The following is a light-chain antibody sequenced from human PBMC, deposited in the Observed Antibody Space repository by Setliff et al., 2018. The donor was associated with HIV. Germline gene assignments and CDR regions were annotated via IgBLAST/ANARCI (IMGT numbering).Light chain of an antibody. CDR1: SSDVGSYDL. CDR3: CSHADSSTNNYV. J-gene: IGLJ1*01. CDR2: EVT. V-gene: IGLV2-23*02. Sequence: QSALAQPASVSGSPGQSITISCTGSSSDVGSYDLVSWYQQHPGKAPKLLIYEVTKRPSGVSNRFSGSKSGNTASLTIFGLQAEDEGDYYCCSHADSSTNNYVFGAGTRSPS.